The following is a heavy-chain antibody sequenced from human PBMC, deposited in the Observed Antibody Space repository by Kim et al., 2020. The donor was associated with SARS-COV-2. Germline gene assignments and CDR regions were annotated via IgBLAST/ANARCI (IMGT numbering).Heavy chain of an antibody. CDR2: ISADNGDT. CDR1: GYTLTSYG. D-gene: IGHD3-22*01. J-gene: IGHJ3*02. Sequence: ASVKVSCKASGYTLTSYGITWVRQSPGQGLEWMGWISADNGDTNYAQKLQDRVTMTTDTSTSTAYMELRSLRYDDTAVYYCARSFTYYYDTSGYPTQDAFDIWGQGTMVIVSS. V-gene: IGHV1-18*01. CDR3: ARSFTYYYDTSGYPTQDAFDI.